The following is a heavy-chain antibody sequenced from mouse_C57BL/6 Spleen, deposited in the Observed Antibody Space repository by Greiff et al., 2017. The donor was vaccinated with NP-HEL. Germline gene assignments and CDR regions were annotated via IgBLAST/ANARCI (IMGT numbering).Heavy chain of an antibody. D-gene: IGHD2-12*01. CDR2: ISSGGSYT. CDR1: GFTFSSYG. V-gene: IGHV5-6*01. CDR3: ARHPRYDGFAY. J-gene: IGHJ3*01. Sequence: EVQLQESGGDLVKPGGSLKLSCAASGFTFSSYGVSWVRQTPDKRLEWVATISSGGSYTYYPDSVKGRFTISRDNAKNTLYLQMSSLKSEDTAMYYCARHPRYDGFAYWGQGTLVTVSA.